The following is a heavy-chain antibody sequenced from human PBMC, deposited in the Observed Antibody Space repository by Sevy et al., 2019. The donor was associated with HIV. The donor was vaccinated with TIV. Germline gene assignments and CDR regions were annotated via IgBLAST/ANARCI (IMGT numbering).Heavy chain of an antibody. CDR1: GFTFDDYA. J-gene: IGHJ6*02. D-gene: IGHD2-15*01. V-gene: IGHV3-9*01. CDR3: AKDMELGDCSGGSCYGGIYYYYGMDV. CDR2: IRWNSGSI. Sequence: GGSLRLSCAASGFTFDDYAMHWVRQAPGKGLEWVSGIRWNSGSIGYADSVKGRFNICRDNVKNSLYLHMNSLRAEDTALYYCAKDMELGDCSGGSCYGGIYYYYGMDVWGQGTTVTVSS.